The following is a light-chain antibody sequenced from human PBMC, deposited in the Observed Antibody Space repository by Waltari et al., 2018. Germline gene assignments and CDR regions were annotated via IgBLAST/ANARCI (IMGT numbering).Light chain of an antibody. CDR2: HDN. CDR1: NLGDKY. Sequence: SYDLTQPPSVSVSPGQPANISCPAENLGDKYACWYQQKPGQSPPLVIYHDNKRPSGIPERFSGSSSGNTATLTIIGTQTVDEADYYCQAWHRFAAFFGGGTKLTVL. CDR3: QAWHRFAAF. V-gene: IGLV3-1*01. J-gene: IGLJ2*01.